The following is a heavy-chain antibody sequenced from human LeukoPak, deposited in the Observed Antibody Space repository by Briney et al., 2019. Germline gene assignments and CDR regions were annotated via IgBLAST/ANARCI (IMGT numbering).Heavy chain of an antibody. V-gene: IGHV4-39*01. CDR3: AIDNGNHRIVY. J-gene: IGHJ4*02. Sequence: SGTLSLTCTVSGGSIRSRSYYWGWVRQPPGKGLEWIGSIYYTGRTYYSPSLSNRVTISADAAKNQFSLKLSSVTAADTAVYYCAIDNGNHRIVYWGQGTLVTVSS. D-gene: IGHD1-14*01. CDR1: GGSIRSRSYY. CDR2: IYYTGRT.